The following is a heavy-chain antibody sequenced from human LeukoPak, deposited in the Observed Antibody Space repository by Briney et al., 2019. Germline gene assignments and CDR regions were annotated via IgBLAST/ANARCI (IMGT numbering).Heavy chain of an antibody. Sequence: SETLSLTCGVSGVYISNTNWWNWFRPPPGKGLEWIGKVNLQGSTHYNPSLKSRVAISVDKSENHIYLKLTSVAAADTSGYYCAREGGLYRPLDYSGQGTLVTVAS. CDR2: VNLQGST. J-gene: IGHJ4*02. CDR1: GVYISNTNW. V-gene: IGHV4-4*02. CDR3: AREGGLYRPLDY.